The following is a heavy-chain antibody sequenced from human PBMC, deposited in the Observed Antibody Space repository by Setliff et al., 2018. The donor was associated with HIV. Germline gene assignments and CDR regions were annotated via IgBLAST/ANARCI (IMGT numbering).Heavy chain of an antibody. CDR2: INTYNSQT. CDR3: ARVSLEVDYDFRQGYYYYYKDV. J-gene: IGHJ6*03. CDR1: GYTFTTNG. V-gene: IGHV1-18*01. D-gene: IGHD3-22*01. Sequence: ASVKVSCKASGYTFTTNGISWVRQAPGQGLEWMGWINTYNSQTNYAHKLQGRVTMTADTSTNTAYMDLKSLRSDDTAVYYCARVSLEVDYDFRQGYYYYYKDVSGKGTTVTVSS.